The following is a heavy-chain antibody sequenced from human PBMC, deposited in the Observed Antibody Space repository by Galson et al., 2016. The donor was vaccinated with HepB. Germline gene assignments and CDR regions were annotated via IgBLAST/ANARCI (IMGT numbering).Heavy chain of an antibody. CDR2: ISRSTPTI. Sequence: LRLPCAASGFTFSSYALHWVRQAAGTGLEWDSYISRSTPTIYYADSVKGRFTVSRDNAKNSLYLQMNNLRDEDTAVYYCARDPHALDFWGQGTLVTVSS. J-gene: IGHJ4*02. V-gene: IGHV3-48*02. CDR1: GFTFSSYA. CDR3: ARDPHALDF.